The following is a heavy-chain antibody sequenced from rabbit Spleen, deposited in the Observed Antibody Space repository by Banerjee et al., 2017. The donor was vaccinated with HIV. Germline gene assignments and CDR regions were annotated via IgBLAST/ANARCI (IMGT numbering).Heavy chain of an antibody. V-gene: IGHV1S47*01. CDR3: LRDRANIGGDYGPYYFDL. CDR2: IDPIFGNT. Sequence: QEQLVESGGGLVQPGGSLKLSCKASGFDFSSYGMSWVRQAPGKGLEWIGYIDPIFGNTYYASWVNGRFTISRHNAQNTLYLQLDSLTAADTATYFCLRDRANIGGDYGPYYFDLWGPGTLVTVS. D-gene: IGHD2-1*01. CDR1: GFDFSSYG. J-gene: IGHJ4*01.